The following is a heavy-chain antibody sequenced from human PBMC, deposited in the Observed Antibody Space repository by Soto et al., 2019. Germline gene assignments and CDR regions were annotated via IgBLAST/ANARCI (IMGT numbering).Heavy chain of an antibody. V-gene: IGHV4-34*01. J-gene: IGHJ4*02. D-gene: IGHD6-19*01. CDR2: INHSGST. CDR3: VRGQWLPRGEY. CDR1: GGSFSGFF. Sequence: SETLSLTCDVYGGSFSGFFWTWIRQPPGKGLEWIGEINHSGSTNCNPSLKSRVTLSMDMSENQFSLRLTSVTAADTAVYYCVRGQWLPRGEYWGQGTLVTVSS.